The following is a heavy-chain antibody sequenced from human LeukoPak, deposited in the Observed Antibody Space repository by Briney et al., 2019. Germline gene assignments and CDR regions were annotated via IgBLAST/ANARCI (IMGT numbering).Heavy chain of an antibody. Sequence: ASVKVSCKASGYTFTSYYMHWVRQAPGQGLEWMGIINPSGGSTSYAQKFQGRVTMTRDMSTSTVYMELSSLRSEDTAVYYCARGFSRSALKSGYYYYYYMDVWGKGTTVTVSS. CDR1: GYTFTSYY. D-gene: IGHD2/OR15-2a*01. CDR3: ARGFSRSALKSGYYYYYYMDV. V-gene: IGHV1-46*01. J-gene: IGHJ6*03. CDR2: INPSGGST.